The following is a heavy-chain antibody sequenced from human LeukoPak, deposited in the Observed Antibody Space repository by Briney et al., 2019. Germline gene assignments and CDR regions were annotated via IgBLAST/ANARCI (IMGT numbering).Heavy chain of an antibody. D-gene: IGHD2-2*01. V-gene: IGHV1-69*13. CDR3: ARGTVVPAAIQHYYYGMDV. CDR1: GGTFSSYA. J-gene: IGHJ6*02. CDR2: IIPIFGTA. Sequence: GASVKVSCKASGGTFSSYAISWVRQAPGQGLEWMGGIIPIFGTANYAQKFQGRVTITADESTSTAYMELSSLRSEDTAVYYCARGTVVPAAIQHYYYGMDVWGQGTTDTVSS.